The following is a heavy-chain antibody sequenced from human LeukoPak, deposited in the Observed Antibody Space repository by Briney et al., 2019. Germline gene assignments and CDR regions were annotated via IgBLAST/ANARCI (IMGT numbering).Heavy chain of an antibody. CDR3: ARGDDSGYYDYFDY. Sequence: PGGSLRLSCATSGFTFSSNWMSWVRQAPGKGLEWVSTIYTGGNTYYAASVKGRFTISRDFSKNTVFLHMNSLRAEDTAMYYCARGDDSGYYDYFDYWGQGALVTVSS. D-gene: IGHD3-22*01. CDR2: IYTGGNT. V-gene: IGHV3-53*01. J-gene: IGHJ4*02. CDR1: GFTFSSNW.